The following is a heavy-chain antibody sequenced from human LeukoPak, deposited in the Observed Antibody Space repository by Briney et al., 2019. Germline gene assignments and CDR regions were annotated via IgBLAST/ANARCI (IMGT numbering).Heavy chain of an antibody. CDR1: GFTFSSYS. CDR3: AKGFYYCSDGCPQYYYYMDV. D-gene: IGHD2-15*01. V-gene: IGHV3-21*01. J-gene: IGHJ6*03. CDR2: ISSSSSYI. Sequence: GGSLRLSCAASGFTFSSYSMNWVRQAPGKGLEWVSSISSSSSYIYYADSVKGRFTISRDNSENTLYLQMNSLGPEDTAVYYCAKGFYYCSDGCPQYYYYMDVWGKGTTVIVSS.